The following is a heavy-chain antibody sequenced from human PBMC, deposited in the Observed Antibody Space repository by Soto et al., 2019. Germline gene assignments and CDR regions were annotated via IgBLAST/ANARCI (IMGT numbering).Heavy chain of an antibody. Sequence: PPGKGQEWSGYIYYSGSTYYNPSLPSRVTISVGTSRNQFSLKLSSVTAADTAVYYCARAGRVRSNWFDPWGQGTLVTVSS. J-gene: IGHJ5*02. CDR3: ARAGRVRSNWFDP. V-gene: IGHV4-30-4*01. CDR2: IYYSGST. D-gene: IGHD2-15*01.